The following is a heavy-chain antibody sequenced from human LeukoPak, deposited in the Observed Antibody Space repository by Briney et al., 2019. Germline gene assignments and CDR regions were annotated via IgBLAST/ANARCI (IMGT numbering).Heavy chain of an antibody. J-gene: IGHJ5*02. CDR2: ISSSSSYI. CDR3: ARDRWAAGKLIVTGANWFDP. V-gene: IGHV3-21*01. Sequence: GGSLRLSCAASGFTFSSYSMNWVRQAPGKGLEWVSSISSSSSYIYYADSVKGRFTISRDNAKNSLYLQMNSLRPEDTAVYYCARDRWAAGKLIVTGANWFDPWGQGTLVTVSS. D-gene: IGHD6-13*01. CDR1: GFTFSSYS.